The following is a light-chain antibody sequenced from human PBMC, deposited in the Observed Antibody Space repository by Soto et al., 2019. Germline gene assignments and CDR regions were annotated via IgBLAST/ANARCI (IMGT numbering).Light chain of an antibody. J-gene: IGLJ1*01. V-gene: IGLV2-14*01. CDR3: SSYTSSTHV. CDR1: SSDVGGYNY. CDR2: DVS. Sequence: QSALTQPASVSGSPGQSITISCTGTSSDVGGYNYVSWYQQHPGKAPKLMIYDVSNRPSGVSNRFSGSKSGNTAYLTISGLQAEDEADYYCSSYTSSTHVFGTGTKLTVL.